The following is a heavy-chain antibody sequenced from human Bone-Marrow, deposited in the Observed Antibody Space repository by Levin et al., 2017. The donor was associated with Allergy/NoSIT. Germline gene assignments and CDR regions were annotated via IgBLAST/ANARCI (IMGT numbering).Heavy chain of an antibody. CDR1: GASINNYY. J-gene: IGHJ4*02. D-gene: IGHD3-3*01. CDR3: ARTTIFGVAGD. Sequence: SQTLSLTCTVSGASINNYYWIWIRQPPGKGLEWIGNIYYSGDTNYNPSLQSRATISIDTSKKHFSLRLNSVTPADTAVYYCARTTIFGVAGDWGQGTLVTVSS. V-gene: IGHV4-59*01. CDR2: IYYSGDT.